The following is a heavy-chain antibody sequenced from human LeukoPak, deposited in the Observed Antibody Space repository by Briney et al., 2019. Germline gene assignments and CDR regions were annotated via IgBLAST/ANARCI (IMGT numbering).Heavy chain of an antibody. CDR1: GFTFSSYT. J-gene: IGHJ4*02. CDR3: ARDTVMVRDAFDC. V-gene: IGHV3-21*01. CDR2: IGGSSSYI. D-gene: IGHD5-18*01. Sequence: GGSLRLSCAASGFTFSSYTMNWVRQAPGKGLEWVSCIGGSSSYIYYAGSVRGRFTISRDNAKNSLYLQMNSLRAEDTAVYYCARDTVMVRDAFDCWGQGTLVTVSS.